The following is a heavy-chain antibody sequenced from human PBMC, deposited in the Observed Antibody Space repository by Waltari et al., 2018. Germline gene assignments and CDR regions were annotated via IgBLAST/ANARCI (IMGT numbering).Heavy chain of an antibody. CDR3: ARDRGATIGGYYYYMDV. CDR2: INPRGGST. CDR1: GYTFTSYY. J-gene: IGHJ6*03. Sequence: QVQLVQSGAEVKKPGASVKVSCKASGYTFTSYYMHWVRQAPGQGLEWMGIINPRGGSTSYAQKFQGRVTMTRDTSTSTVYMELSSLRSEDTAVYYCARDRGATIGGYYYYMDVWGKGTTVTISS. D-gene: IGHD1-26*01. V-gene: IGHV1-46*01.